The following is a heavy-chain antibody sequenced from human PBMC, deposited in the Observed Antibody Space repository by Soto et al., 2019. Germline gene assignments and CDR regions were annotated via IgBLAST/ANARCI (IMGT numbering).Heavy chain of an antibody. CDR3: ARTLYCSSTSCYGPIDAFDI. D-gene: IGHD2-2*01. V-gene: IGHV1-8*01. J-gene: IGHJ3*02. Sequence: ASVKVSCKASGYTFTSYDINWVRQATGQGLEWMGWMNPNSGNTGYAQKFQGRVTMTRNTSISTAYMELSSLRTEDTAVYYCARTLYCSSTSCYGPIDAFDIWGQGTTVT. CDR1: GYTFTSYD. CDR2: MNPNSGNT.